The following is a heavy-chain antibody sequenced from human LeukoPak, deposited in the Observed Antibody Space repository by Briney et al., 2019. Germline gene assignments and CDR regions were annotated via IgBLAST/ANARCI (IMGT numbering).Heavy chain of an antibody. CDR3: ARENYQGAFDI. CDR1: NNFIRNGYY. J-gene: IGHJ3*02. CDR2: IYHSGST. D-gene: IGHD1-7*01. Sequence: SETLSLTCAVSNNFIRNGYYWGWIRQPPGKGLEWIGSIYHSGSTYYNPSLQSRLTIPLDTSKSHFSLNLSSVTAADTAVYYCARENYQGAFDIWGQGTMVTVSS. V-gene: IGHV4-38-2*01.